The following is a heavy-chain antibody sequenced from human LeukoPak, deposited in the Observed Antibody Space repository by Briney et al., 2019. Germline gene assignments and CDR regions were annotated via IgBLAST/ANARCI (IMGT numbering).Heavy chain of an antibody. Sequence: GGSLRLSCAASGFPFSSFTMHWVRPIPGERPEWVSSISGDTTYIYYADSIKGRFTISRDNTNTSLFLQMNSLRAEDTATYFCARRGTDASFSFFDVWGQGTMVTVSS. CDR2: ISGDTTYI. D-gene: IGHD1-1*01. V-gene: IGHV3-21*01. J-gene: IGHJ3*01. CDR3: ARRGTDASFSFFDV. CDR1: GFPFSSFT.